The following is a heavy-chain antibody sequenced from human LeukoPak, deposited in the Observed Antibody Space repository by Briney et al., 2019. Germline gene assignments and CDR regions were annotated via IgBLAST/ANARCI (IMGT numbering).Heavy chain of an antibody. D-gene: IGHD3-10*01. V-gene: IGHV3-21*01. J-gene: IGHJ6*03. CDR1: GFTFSSYS. CDR3: ARMAGNSGSWYYYYYMDV. Sequence: GGSLRLSCAASGFTFSSYSMNWVRQAPGKGLEWVSSISSSSSYIYYADSVKGRFTISRDNAKNSLYLQMNSLRAEDTAVYYCARMAGNSGSWYYYYYMDVWGKGTTVTISS. CDR2: ISSSSSYI.